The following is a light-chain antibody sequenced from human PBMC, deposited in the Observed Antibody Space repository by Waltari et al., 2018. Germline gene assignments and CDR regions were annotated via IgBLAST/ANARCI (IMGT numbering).Light chain of an antibody. CDR1: SRDVGGYDY. V-gene: IGLV2-11*01. CDR2: SVT. Sequence: QSALTQPRSVSGSPGQSVTISCTGTSRDVGGYDYVSWYQKNPGKAPKLLLYSVTKRPSGVPDRFSGAKSGNTASLTITGLQTDDEADYFCCSYAGSYTVFGGGTTLTVL. CDR3: CSYAGSYTV. J-gene: IGLJ3*02.